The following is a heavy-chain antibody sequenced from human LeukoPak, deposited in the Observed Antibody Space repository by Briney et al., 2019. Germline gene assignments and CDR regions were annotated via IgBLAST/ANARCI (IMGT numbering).Heavy chain of an antibody. J-gene: IGHJ4*02. CDR1: GGSISSGGYS. CDR2: ISYSGST. D-gene: IGHD2-2*01. CDR3: AKGYCRGNSCYDDRGAFDY. Sequence: SETLSLTCAVSGGSISSGGYSWSWIRQPPGKGLEWIGYISYSGSTYNNPSLKSRVSISVDTSKNQFSLKLSSVTAADTAVYYCAKGYCRGNSCYDDRGAFDYWGQGTLVTVSS. V-gene: IGHV4-30-4*07.